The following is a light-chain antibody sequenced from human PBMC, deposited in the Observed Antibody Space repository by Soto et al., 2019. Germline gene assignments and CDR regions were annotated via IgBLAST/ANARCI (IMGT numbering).Light chain of an antibody. CDR2: IEGSGSY. CDR3: ETWGVNTRV. V-gene: IGLV4-60*02. CDR1: SGHSSQI. J-gene: IGLJ3*02. Sequence: QLVLTQSSSASASLGSSVKLTCTLRSGHSSQIIAWHQQHPGKAPRYLMKIEGSGSYNKGSGVPDRFSGSISGADRYLTISNLQFEDEADYYCETWGVNTRVIGGGTKVTVL.